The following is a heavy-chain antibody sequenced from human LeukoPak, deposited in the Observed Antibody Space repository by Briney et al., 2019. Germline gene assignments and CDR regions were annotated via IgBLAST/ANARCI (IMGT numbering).Heavy chain of an antibody. CDR3: AREYQRKHYYYYMDV. CDR2: INQYGSEK. Sequence: GGSLRLSCEGSGLTFRSYGMNWVRQAPGKGLEWVANINQYGSEKYYVDSVKGRFTISRDNAKNSLSLQMNSLRAEDAAVYYCAREYQRKHYYYYMDVWGKGTTVTVSS. V-gene: IGHV3-7*01. D-gene: IGHD6-25*01. CDR1: GLTFRSYG. J-gene: IGHJ6*03.